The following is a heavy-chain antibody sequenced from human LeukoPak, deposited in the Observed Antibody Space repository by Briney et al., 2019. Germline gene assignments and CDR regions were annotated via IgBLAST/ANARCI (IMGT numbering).Heavy chain of an antibody. V-gene: IGHV3-23*01. D-gene: IGHD3-10*01. CDR3: AKDQPEDYCSSTSCCLGTMVRGVIITGFDY. CDR2: ISGSGGST. CDR1: GFTFSSYA. J-gene: IGHJ4*02. Sequence: GGSLRLSCAASGFTFSSYAMSWVRQAPGKGLEWVSAISGSGGSTYYADSVKGRFTISRDNSKNTLYLQMNSLRAEGTAVYYCAKDQPEDYCSSTSCCLGTMVRGVIITGFDYWGQGTLVTVSS.